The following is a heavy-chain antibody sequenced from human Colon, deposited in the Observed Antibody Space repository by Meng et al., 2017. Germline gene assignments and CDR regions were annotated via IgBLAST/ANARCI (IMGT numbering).Heavy chain of an antibody. D-gene: IGHD1/OR15-1a*01. CDR3: GTTDINYCPIHY. Sequence: QMQLRGSGPGLVKPSGTLSLPFAVSGFSISTTNWWTWFRQSPGKGLEWIGEIAHTGRTNYNRSLKSRVTVSMDKSKNHFSLNVTSVTAADTAVYYCGTTDINYCPIHYWGQGTLVTVSS. CDR1: GFSISTTNW. V-gene: IGHV4-4*02. CDR2: IAHTGRT. J-gene: IGHJ4*02.